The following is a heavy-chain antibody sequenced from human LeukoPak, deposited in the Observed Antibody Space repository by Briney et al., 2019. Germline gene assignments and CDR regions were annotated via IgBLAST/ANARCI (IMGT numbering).Heavy chain of an antibody. Sequence: GGSLRLSCAASGFTFDDYAVHWVRQAPGKGLEWVSGISWNSGSIGYADSVKGRFTISRDNAKNSLYLQMDSLRAEDTALYYCAKNGRQYCSGGSCYKFDYLGQGNLGTVSS. CDR2: ISWNSGSI. CDR3: AKNGRQYCSGGSCYKFDY. CDR1: GFTFDDYA. J-gene: IGHJ4*01. V-gene: IGHV3-9*01. D-gene: IGHD2-15*01.